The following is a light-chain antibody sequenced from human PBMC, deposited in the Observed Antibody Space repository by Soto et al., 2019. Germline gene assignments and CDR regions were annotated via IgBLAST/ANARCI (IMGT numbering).Light chain of an antibody. CDR2: DVT. CDR3: SSYTISNTLV. CDR1: SSDVGAYNF. Sequence: QSALTQSASVSGSPGQSITISCTGTSSDVGAYNFVSWYQQHPGKAPKLMIYDVTNRPSGVSSRFSGSKSGNTASLAISGLQAEDEADYYCSSYTISNTLVFGGGTKLTVL. J-gene: IGLJ2*01. V-gene: IGLV2-14*03.